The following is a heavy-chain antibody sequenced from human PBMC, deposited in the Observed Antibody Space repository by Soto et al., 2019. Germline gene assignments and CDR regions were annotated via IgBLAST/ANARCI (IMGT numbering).Heavy chain of an antibody. J-gene: IGHJ4*02. CDR1: GGSFSGYY. D-gene: IGHD2-8*02. Sequence: QVQLQQWGAGLLKPSETLSLTCAVYGGSFSGYYWNWIRQPPGTGLEWIGEINHSGSTNYNPSLKSRVTISVDTSKNQFSLKLTSVTAADTAVYYCARDEITGLFDYWGQGTLVTVSS. CDR3: ARDEITGLFDY. CDR2: INHSGST. V-gene: IGHV4-34*01.